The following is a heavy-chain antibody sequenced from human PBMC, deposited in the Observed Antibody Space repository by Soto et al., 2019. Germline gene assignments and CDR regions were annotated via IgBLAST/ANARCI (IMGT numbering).Heavy chain of an antibody. J-gene: IGHJ5*02. CDR2: INPSGGST. CDR1: GFTVSSNY. V-gene: IGHV1-46*01. CDR3: ARDGIFGVVSYNWFDP. D-gene: IGHD3-3*01. Sequence: GGSLRLSCAVSGFTVSSNYMHWVRQAPGQGLEWMGIINPSGGSTSYAQKFQGRVTMTRDTSTSTVYMELSSLRSEDTAVYYCARDGIFGVVSYNWFDPWGQGTLVTVSS.